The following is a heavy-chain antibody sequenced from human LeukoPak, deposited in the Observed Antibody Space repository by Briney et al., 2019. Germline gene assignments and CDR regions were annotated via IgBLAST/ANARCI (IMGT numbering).Heavy chain of an antibody. CDR3: ARPAPDYGDETLYFDY. V-gene: IGHV1-2*02. CDR2: INPNSGGT. Sequence: ASVKVSCKASGYTFTGYYMHWVRQAPGQGLEWMGWINPNSGGTNYAQKFQGRVTMTRDTSISTAYMVLSRLRSDDTAVYYCARPAPDYGDETLYFDYWGQGTLVTVSS. CDR1: GYTFTGYY. D-gene: IGHD4-17*01. J-gene: IGHJ4*02.